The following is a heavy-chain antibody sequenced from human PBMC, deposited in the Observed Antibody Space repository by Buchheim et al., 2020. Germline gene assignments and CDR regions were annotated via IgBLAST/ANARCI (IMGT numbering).Heavy chain of an antibody. J-gene: IGHJ5*02. CDR3: ARVSLTGPDLDL. V-gene: IGHV4-4*02. Sequence: QVQLQESGPGLVKPSETLSVTCAVSGGSVINNNWWSWVRQPPGKGLEWIGEIYHGGSTNYNPSLKSRVTISVDKSKNQFSLNLTSVTAADTAVYYCARVSLTGPDLDLWGQGTL. CDR2: IYHGGST. CDR1: GGSVINNNW. D-gene: IGHD3-9*01.